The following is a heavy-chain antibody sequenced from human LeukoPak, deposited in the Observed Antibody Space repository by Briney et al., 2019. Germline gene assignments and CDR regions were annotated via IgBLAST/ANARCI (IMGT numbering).Heavy chain of an antibody. V-gene: IGHV3-30*02. CDR3: AKFGLRYFDWLTTVDY. D-gene: IGHD3-9*01. CDR2: IRYDGSNE. J-gene: IGHJ4*02. CDR1: GFTFSSYG. Sequence: GGSLRLSCAASGFTFSSYGMHWVRQAPGKGLEWVAFIRYDGSNEYYADSVKGRFTISRDNSKNTLYLQMNSLRAEDTAVYYCAKFGLRYFDWLTTVDYWGQGTLVTVSS.